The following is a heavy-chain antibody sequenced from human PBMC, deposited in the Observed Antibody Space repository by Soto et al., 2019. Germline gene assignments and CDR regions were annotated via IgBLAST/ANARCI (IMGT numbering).Heavy chain of an antibody. CDR1: GGSISSSSYY. D-gene: IGHD2-15*01. J-gene: IGHJ3*02. V-gene: IGHV4-39*07. CDR3: ARSWVVVVAATPLHAFDI. Sequence: PSETLSLTCTVSGGSISSSSYYWGWIRQPPGKGLEWIGSIYYSGSTYYNPSLKSRVTISVDTSKNQFSLKLSSVTAADTAVYYCARSWVVVVAATPLHAFDIWGQGTRVTVSS. CDR2: IYYSGST.